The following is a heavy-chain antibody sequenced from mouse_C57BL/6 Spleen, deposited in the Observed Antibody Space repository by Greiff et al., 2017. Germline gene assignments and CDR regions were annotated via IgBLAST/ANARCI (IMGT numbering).Heavy chain of an antibody. CDR2: IYPGDGDT. D-gene: IGHD1-1*01. CDR3: ASYDYGSSCNFDY. V-gene: IGHV1-80*01. Sequence: QVQLQQSGAELVKPGASVKISCKASGYAFSSYWMNWVKQRPGKGLEWIGQIYPGDGDTNYNGKFKGKATLTADKSSSTAYMQLSRLTSEDSAVYYCASYDYGSSCNFDYWGQGTTLTVSS. CDR1: GYAFSSYW. J-gene: IGHJ2*01.